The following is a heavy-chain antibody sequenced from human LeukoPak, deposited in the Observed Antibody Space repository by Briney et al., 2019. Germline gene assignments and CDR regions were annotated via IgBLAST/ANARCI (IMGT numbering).Heavy chain of an antibody. V-gene: IGHV3-21*01. Sequence: PGGSLRLSCAASGFTFSSYSMNWVRQAPGKGLEWVSSISSSSSYIYYADSVKGRFTISRDNAKNSLYLQMNSLRAEDTAVYYCARDSHPLVATISLDYWGQGTLVTVSS. J-gene: IGHJ4*02. CDR2: ISSSSSYI. CDR3: ARDSHPLVATISLDY. CDR1: GFTFSSYS. D-gene: IGHD5-12*01.